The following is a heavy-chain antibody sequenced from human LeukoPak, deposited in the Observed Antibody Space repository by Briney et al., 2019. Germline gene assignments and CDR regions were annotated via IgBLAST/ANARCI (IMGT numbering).Heavy chain of an antibody. CDR1: GYTFTSYG. D-gene: IGHD4-11*01. V-gene: IGHV1-18*01. CDR3: ARSLLFSKFSYFQH. Sequence: GASVKVSCKASGYTFTSYGISWVRQAPGQGLEWMGWISAYNGNTNYAQKLQGRVTMTTDTSTSTAYMELRSPRSDDTAVYYCARSLLFSKFSYFQHWGQGTLVTVSS. CDR2: ISAYNGNT. J-gene: IGHJ1*01.